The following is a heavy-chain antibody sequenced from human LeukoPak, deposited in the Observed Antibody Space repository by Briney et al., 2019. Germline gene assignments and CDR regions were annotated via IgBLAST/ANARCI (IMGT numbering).Heavy chain of an antibody. D-gene: IGHD6-19*01. CDR1: GFTFDDYA. Sequence: GRSLRLSCAACGFTFDDYAMHWVRQAPGKGLEWVSGISWNSGSIGYADSVKGRFTISRDNAKNSLYLQMNSLRAEDMALYYCAKGYSSGWGPFDYWGQGTLVTVSS. CDR3: AKGYSSGWGPFDY. J-gene: IGHJ4*02. V-gene: IGHV3-9*03. CDR2: ISWNSGSI.